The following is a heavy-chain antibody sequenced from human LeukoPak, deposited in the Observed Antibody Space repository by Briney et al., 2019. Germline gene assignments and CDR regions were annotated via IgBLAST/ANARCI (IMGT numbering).Heavy chain of an antibody. CDR3: ARAGYSSSFNWFDP. CDR1: GFTLSSYS. V-gene: IGHV3-48*02. J-gene: IGHJ5*02. D-gene: IGHD6-13*01. CDR2: ISSSSSTI. Sequence: PGGSLRLSCAASGFTLSSYSMNWVRQAPGKGLEWVSYISSSSSTIYYADSLKGRFTISRDNAKKSLYLQMNSLRDEDTAVYYCARAGYSSSFNWFDPWGQGTLVTVSS.